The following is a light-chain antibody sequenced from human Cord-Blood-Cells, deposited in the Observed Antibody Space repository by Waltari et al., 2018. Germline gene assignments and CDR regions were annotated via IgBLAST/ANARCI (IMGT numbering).Light chain of an antibody. Sequence: SYELTQPPSVPVSPGQKARITCSGDALPNQYAYWYQQKPGQAPVLVIYKDSARPSGIPERFSGSSSGTTVTLTISGVQAEDEADYYCQSADSSGTYVVFGGGTKLTVL. CDR3: QSADSSGTYVV. J-gene: IGLJ2*01. CDR2: KDS. V-gene: IGLV3-25*02. CDR1: ALPNQY.